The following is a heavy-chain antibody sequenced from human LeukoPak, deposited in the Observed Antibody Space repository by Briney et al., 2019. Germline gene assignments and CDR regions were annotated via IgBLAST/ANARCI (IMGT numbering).Heavy chain of an antibody. CDR2: IYYSGST. J-gene: IGHJ6*03. CDR3: ARLPADSSGYYYYYMDV. D-gene: IGHD3-22*01. V-gene: IGHV4-39*01. Sequence: PSETLSLTCTVSGGSISSSSYYWGWLRQPPGKGLEWIGSIYYSGSTYYNPSLKSRVTISVDTSKNQFSLKLSSVTAADTAVYYCARLPADSSGYYYYYMDVWGKGTTVTVSS. CDR1: GGSISSSSYY.